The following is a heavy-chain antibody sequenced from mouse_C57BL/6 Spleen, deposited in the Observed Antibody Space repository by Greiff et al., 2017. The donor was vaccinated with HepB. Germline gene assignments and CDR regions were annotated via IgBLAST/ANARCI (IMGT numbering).Heavy chain of an antibody. CDR3: ARNWDRDFDY. V-gene: IGHV1-64*01. CDR1: GYTFTSYW. J-gene: IGHJ2*01. D-gene: IGHD4-1*01. Sequence: QVHVKQPGAELVKPGASVKLSCKASGYTFTSYWMHWVKQRPGQGLEWIGMIHPNSGSTNYNEKFKSKATLTVDKSSSTAYMQLSSLTSEDSAVYYCARNWDRDFDYWGQGTNLPVSS. CDR2: IHPNSGST.